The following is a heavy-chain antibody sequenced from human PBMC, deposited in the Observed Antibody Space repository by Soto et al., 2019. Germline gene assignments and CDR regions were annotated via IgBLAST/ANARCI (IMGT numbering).Heavy chain of an antibody. CDR1: GLTFSSYG. CDR3: APWFGAFDY. Sequence: GGSLRLCCSASGLTFSSYGMHRVRQAPGKGLEWVAVISYDGSNKYYADSVKGRFTISRDNSKNTLYLQMNSLRAEDTAVYYCAPWFGAFDYWGQGTLVTVSS. V-gene: IGHV3-30*03. CDR2: ISYDGSNK. J-gene: IGHJ4*02. D-gene: IGHD3-10*01.